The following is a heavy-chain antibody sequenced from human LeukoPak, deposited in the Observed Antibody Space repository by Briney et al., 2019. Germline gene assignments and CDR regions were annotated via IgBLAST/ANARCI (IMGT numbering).Heavy chain of an antibody. J-gene: IGHJ5*01. CDR2: ISDHGGAT. CDR3: AKGYGSGWYDNWSDS. D-gene: IGHD6-19*01. CDR1: GFNFSSYA. V-gene: IGHV3-23*01. Sequence: GGPLRLSCAASGFNFSSYAMSWVRQAPGKGLEWVSTISDHGGATYYADSVKRRFIISRDNSKNTLYLQMDTLRAEDTALYYCAKGYGSGWYDNWSDSWGQGTLVTVSS.